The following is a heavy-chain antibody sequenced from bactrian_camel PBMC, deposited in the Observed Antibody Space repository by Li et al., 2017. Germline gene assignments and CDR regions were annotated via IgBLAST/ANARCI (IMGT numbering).Heavy chain of an antibody. V-gene: IGHV3S53*01. J-gene: IGHJ4*01. Sequence: HVQLVESGGGSVHTGGSLRLSCVASGDTDSRLYMAWFRQAPGKEREGVAAFSFSGTPSYADTVQGRFTISRDNTKNMVYLQLNSLKSEDTAMYYCAKDAGSRIRGQGTQVTV. CDR1: GDTDSRLY. CDR2: FSFSGTP. D-gene: IGHD1*01. CDR3: AKDAGSRI.